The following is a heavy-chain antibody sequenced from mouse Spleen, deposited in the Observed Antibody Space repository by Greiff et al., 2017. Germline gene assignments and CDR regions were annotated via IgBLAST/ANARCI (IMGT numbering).Heavy chain of an antibody. CDR1: GFSLTGYG. CDR3: ARDRGSSHLWYFDV. V-gene: IGHV2-6-7*01. Sequence: VQGVESGPGLVAPSQSLSITCTVSGFSLTGYGVNWVRQPPGKGLEWLGMIWGDGSTDYNSALKSRLSISKDNSKSQVFLKMNSLQTDDTARYYCARDRGSSHLWYFDVWGAGTTVTVSS. J-gene: IGHJ1*01. CDR2: IWGDGST. D-gene: IGHD1-1*01.